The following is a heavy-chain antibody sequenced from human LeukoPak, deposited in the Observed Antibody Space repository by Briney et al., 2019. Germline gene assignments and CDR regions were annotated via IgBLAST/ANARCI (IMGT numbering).Heavy chain of an antibody. CDR2: IYHSGST. J-gene: IGHJ5*02. CDR3: ARAKIAARPGPNWFGP. Sequence: SETLSLTCAVSGYSISSGYYWGWIRQPPGKGLEWIGSIYHSGSTYYNPSLKSRVTISVDTSKNQFSLKLSSVTAADTAVYYCARAKIAARPGPNWFGPWGQGTLVTVSS. D-gene: IGHD6-6*01. CDR1: GYSISSGYY. V-gene: IGHV4-38-2*01.